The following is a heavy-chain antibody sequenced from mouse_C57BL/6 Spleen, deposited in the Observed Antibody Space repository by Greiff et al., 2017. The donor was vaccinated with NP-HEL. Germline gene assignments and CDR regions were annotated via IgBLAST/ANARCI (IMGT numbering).Heavy chain of an antibody. CDR1: GFTFSSYA. CDR3: ARFQDGYYGDY. V-gene: IGHV5-4*01. D-gene: IGHD2-3*01. Sequence: EVQVVESGGGLVKPGGSLKLSCAASGFTFSSYAMSWVRQTPEKRLEWVATISDGGSYTYYPDNVKGRLNISSDHAKNNLPLPISHLISDYTPMYYCARFQDGYYGDYWGQGTTLTVSS. CDR2: ISDGGSYT. J-gene: IGHJ2*01.